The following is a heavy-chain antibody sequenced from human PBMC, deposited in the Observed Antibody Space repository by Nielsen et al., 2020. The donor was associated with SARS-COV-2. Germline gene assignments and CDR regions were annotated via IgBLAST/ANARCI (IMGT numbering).Heavy chain of an antibody. Sequence: GESLKISCAASGFTFSDSYMSWIRQAPGKGLEWISYISASGSYTNYGDSLKGRFTISRDNAKNSLFLQMNSLRAEDTALYHCARVSEPTYYYGMDVWGQGTTVTVSS. CDR2: ISASGSYT. CDR3: ARVSEPTYYYGMDV. J-gene: IGHJ6*02. D-gene: IGHD1-14*01. V-gene: IGHV3-11*05. CDR1: GFTFSDSY.